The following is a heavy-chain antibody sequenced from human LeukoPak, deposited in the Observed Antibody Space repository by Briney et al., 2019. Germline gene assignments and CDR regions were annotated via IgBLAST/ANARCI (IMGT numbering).Heavy chain of an antibody. Sequence: KPSETLSLTCGVYGGSFSGYYWSWIRQPPGRGLEWIGEINHSGSTNYNPSLKSRVTISVDTSKNQFSLKLSSVTAADTAVYYCARAGGVATIDYWGQGTLVTVSS. CDR1: GGSFSGYY. V-gene: IGHV4-34*01. D-gene: IGHD5-12*01. CDR2: INHSGST. J-gene: IGHJ4*02. CDR3: ARAGGVATIDY.